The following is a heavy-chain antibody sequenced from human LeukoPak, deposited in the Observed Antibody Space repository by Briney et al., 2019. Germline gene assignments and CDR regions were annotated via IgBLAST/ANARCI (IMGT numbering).Heavy chain of an antibody. CDR1: GFLFSNSW. CDR2: INQDGSAK. Sequence: GGSLRLSCADSGFLFSNSWMAWVRQAPGRGLEWLANINQDGSAKTCVDSVKGRFTISRDNAKNSLYLQMNSLRAEDTAVYYCARVGKSGSYPFDYWGQGSLVTVSS. V-gene: IGHV3-7*05. CDR3: ARVGKSGSYPFDY. J-gene: IGHJ4*02. D-gene: IGHD1-26*01.